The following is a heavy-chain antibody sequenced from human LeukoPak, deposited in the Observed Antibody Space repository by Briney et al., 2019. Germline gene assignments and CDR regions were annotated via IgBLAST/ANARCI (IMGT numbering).Heavy chain of an antibody. J-gene: IGHJ4*02. Sequence: GGSLRLSCAASGFTFSSYSMNWVRQAPGKGLEWVSSISSSSSYIYYADSVKGRFTISRDNAKNSLYLQMNSLRAEDTAVYYCARDAQDYDIFTGPTFDYGGQGTLVTVS. CDR2: ISSSSSYI. D-gene: IGHD3-9*01. CDR1: GFTFSSYS. V-gene: IGHV3-21*01. CDR3: ARDAQDYDIFTGPTFDY.